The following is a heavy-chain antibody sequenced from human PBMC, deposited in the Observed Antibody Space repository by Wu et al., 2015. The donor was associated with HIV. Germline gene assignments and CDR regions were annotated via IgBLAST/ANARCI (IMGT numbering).Heavy chain of an antibody. CDR1: GYTFIDYY. Sequence: QVQLVQSEGEVKKPGASVMVSCKASGYTFIDYYIYWVRQAPGQGPEWMGWINTNRGGTKYAQKFQGRVTLTRDTAVTTAYLELNSLRSDDTAVYYCARLQSLHGLYSNADYWGQGTLVTVSS. V-gene: IGHV1-2*02. D-gene: IGHD3-10*01. CDR2: INTNRGGT. CDR3: ARLQSLHGLYSNADY. J-gene: IGHJ4*02.